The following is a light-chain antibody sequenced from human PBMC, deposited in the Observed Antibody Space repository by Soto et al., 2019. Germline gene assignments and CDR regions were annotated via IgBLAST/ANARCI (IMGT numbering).Light chain of an antibody. CDR3: QSYDSSNHLV. Sequence: NFMLTQPHSVSESPGKTVTISCTRSSGSIASNYVQWYQQRPGSAPTTVIYEDNQRPSGVPDRFSGSIDSSSNSASLTISGLKTEDEADYYCQSYDSSNHLVFVGGTKVTVL. J-gene: IGLJ2*01. V-gene: IGLV6-57*04. CDR1: SGSIASNY. CDR2: EDN.